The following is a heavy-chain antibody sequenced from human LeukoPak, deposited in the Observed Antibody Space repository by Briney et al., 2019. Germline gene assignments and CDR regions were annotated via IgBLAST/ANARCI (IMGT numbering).Heavy chain of an antibody. D-gene: IGHD1-26*01. CDR1: GFTFRSYA. Sequence: GGSLRLSCAASGFTFRSYAMSWVRQAPGKGLEWVSAISGSGGSTYYADSVKGRFTISRDNSKNTLYLQMNSLRAEDTAVYYCAKDSGSYSTALDYWGQGTLVTVSS. J-gene: IGHJ4*02. CDR2: ISGSGGST. CDR3: AKDSGSYSTALDY. V-gene: IGHV3-23*01.